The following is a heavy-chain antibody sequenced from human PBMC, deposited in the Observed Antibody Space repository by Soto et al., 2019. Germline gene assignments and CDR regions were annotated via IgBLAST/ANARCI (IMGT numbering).Heavy chain of an antibody. CDR3: ANQLSGVVT. J-gene: IGHJ4*02. CDR2: INSDGSTR. V-gene: IGHV3-74*01. Sequence: EVQLVESGGGLVQPGGSLRLSCAASGFTFSSHWMHWVRQAPGKGLVWVSSINSDGSTRTYADSVKGRFTISRDNAKNTLFLQVNSLRADDTALYYGANQLSGVVTWGQGTLVTVSS. CDR1: GFTFSSHW. D-gene: IGHD3-3*01.